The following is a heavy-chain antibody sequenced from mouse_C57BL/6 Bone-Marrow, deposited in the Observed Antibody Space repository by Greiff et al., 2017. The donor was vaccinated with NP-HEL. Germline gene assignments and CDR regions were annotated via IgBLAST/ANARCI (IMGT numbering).Heavy chain of an antibody. CDR2: ISDGGSYT. CDR3: AREEELRLRAY. D-gene: IGHD3-2*02. V-gene: IGHV5-4*01. CDR1: GFTFSSYA. J-gene: IGHJ3*01. Sequence: EVHLVESGGGLVKPGGSLKLSCAASGFTFSSYAMSWVRQTPEKRLEWVATISDGGSYTYYPDNVKGRFTISRDNAKNNLYLQMSHLKSEDTAMYYCAREEELRLRAYWGQGTLVTVSA.